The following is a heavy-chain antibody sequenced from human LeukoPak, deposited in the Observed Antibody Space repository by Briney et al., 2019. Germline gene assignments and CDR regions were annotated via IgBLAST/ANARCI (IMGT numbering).Heavy chain of an antibody. J-gene: IGHJ4*02. Sequence: SETLSLTCAAYGGSLSGHHWTWIRQSPGKRLEWIGEINYSGSTQYNPSLESRVTISVDTSKTQFSLKLSSVTAADTAVYYCVLVPPPYTQHFWGQGALVTVSS. V-gene: IGHV4-34*01. CDR2: INYSGST. D-gene: IGHD3-16*01. CDR1: GGSLSGHH. CDR3: VLVPPPYTQHF.